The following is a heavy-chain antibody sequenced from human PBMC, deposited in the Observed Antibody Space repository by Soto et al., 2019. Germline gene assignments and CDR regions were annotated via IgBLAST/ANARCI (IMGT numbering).Heavy chain of an antibody. J-gene: IGHJ6*02. V-gene: IGHV1-46*01. D-gene: IGHD1-7*01. CDR3: ARERMRSNWNFGYYYYGMDV. CDR2: ISPSGGST. Sequence: SVKVSWKAAGYAFTRYYMHCVRQAPGQGLEWMGIISPSGGSTSYAQKFQGRVTMTRDTSTSTVYMELSSLRSEDTAVYYCARERMRSNWNFGYYYYGMDVWGQGTTVTGSS. CDR1: GYAFTRYY.